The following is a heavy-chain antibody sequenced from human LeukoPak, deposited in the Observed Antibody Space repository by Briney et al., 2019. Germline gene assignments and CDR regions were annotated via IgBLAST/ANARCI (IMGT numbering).Heavy chain of an antibody. CDR3: ARVGATGNYYMDV. D-gene: IGHD1-26*01. CDR2: MYYSGST. J-gene: IGHJ6*03. CDR1: GGSISSYY. V-gene: IGHV4-59*08. Sequence: SESLSLTRTVSGGSISSYYWSWIRQSPGKGLEWVGYMYYSGSTSYNPSLKSRVTISGDTSKNQFSLKLNSVTAADTAVYYCARVGATGNYYMDVWGKGTTVTVSS.